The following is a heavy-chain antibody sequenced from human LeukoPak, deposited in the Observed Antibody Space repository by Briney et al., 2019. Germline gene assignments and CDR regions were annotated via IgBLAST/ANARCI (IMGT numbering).Heavy chain of an antibody. Sequence: PSETLSLTCTVSGGSISSYYWSWIRQPPGKGLEWIGYIYYSGSTNYNPSLKSRVTISVDTSKNQFSLKLSSVTAAGTAVYYCARRSTPELGWFKGAFDIWGQGTMVTVSS. D-gene: IGHD6-19*01. J-gene: IGHJ3*02. CDR3: ARRSTPELGWFKGAFDI. CDR1: GGSISSYY. CDR2: IYYSGST. V-gene: IGHV4-59*08.